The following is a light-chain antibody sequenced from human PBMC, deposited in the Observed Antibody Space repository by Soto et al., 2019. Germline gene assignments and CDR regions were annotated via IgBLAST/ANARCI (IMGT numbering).Light chain of an antibody. Sequence: ALTQPASVSGSPGQSITISCTGTSSDVGTYTLVSWYQQHPGKAPKLVIYEVNKRPAGVSKRFSGSKSGDTASLTISGLQAEDEADYYCSSYAGAITFYVFGTGTKVTV. V-gene: IGLV2-23*02. CDR1: SSDVGTYTL. CDR2: EVN. J-gene: IGLJ1*01. CDR3: SSYAGAITFYV.